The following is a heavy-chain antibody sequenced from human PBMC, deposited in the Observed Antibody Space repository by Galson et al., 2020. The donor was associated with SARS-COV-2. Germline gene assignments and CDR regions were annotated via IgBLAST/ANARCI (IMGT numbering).Heavy chain of an antibody. Sequence: AGSLRLSCAASGFSFSAFAMHWVRQAPGKGLECVALISFDGDYKYYADSVQGRFTISRDNSKNTLFLQMNTLRADDTAVYYCAKGSGTYWAPNFDSWGQGTLVTVSS. D-gene: IGHD3-10*01. J-gene: IGHJ4*02. CDR2: ISFDGDYK. CDR3: AKGSGTYWAPNFDS. CDR1: GFSFSAFA. V-gene: IGHV3-30*18.